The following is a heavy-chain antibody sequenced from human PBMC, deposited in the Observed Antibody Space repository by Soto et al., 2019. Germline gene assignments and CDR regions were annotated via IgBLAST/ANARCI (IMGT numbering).Heavy chain of an antibody. J-gene: IGHJ4*02. D-gene: IGHD3-16*01. V-gene: IGHV3-30*18. CDR1: GFTFSNYG. CDR3: AKWGPLTITYYFDY. Sequence: GGSLRLSCAASGFTFSNYGMHWVRQAPGKGLEWVAVTSYDGSTTYYADSVKGRFTISRDNSKNTLYLQMNSLRVEDTALYFCAKWGPLTITYYFDYWCQRTPVTVS. CDR2: TSYDGSTT.